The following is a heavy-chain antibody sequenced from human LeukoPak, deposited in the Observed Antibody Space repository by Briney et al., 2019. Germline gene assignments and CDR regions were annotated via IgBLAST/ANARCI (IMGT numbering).Heavy chain of an antibody. CDR1: GGSISSGSHY. V-gene: IGHV4-61*02. CDR2: IHTSGST. Sequence: SETLSLTCTVSGGSISSGSHYWGWIRQPAGEGLEWIGRIHTSGSTNYNPSLKSRVTISVDTSKNQFSLKLSSVTAADTAVYYCARGKEDSNRNWFDPWGQGTLVTVSS. J-gene: IGHJ5*02. CDR3: ARGKEDSNRNWFDP. D-gene: IGHD4-11*01.